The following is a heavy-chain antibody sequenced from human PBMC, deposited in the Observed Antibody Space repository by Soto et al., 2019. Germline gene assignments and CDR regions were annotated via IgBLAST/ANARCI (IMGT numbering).Heavy chain of an antibody. CDR2: ISYDGSNK. Sequence: QVQLVESGGGVVQPGRSLRLTCAASGFTFSSYGIHWVRQAPGKGLEWVTVISYDGSNKKYAESVKGRFSISRDNSKNMVYLQMDSLREDDTALYYCAKDFETTYIDNEFDYYGMDVWGQGTTVTVSS. V-gene: IGHV3-30*18. CDR1: GFTFSSYG. D-gene: IGHD1-1*01. CDR3: AKDFETTYIDNEFDYYGMDV. J-gene: IGHJ6*02.